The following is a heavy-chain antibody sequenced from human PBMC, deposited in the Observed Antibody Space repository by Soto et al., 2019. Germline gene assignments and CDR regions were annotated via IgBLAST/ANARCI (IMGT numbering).Heavy chain of an antibody. CDR1: GYSFTSYW. J-gene: IGHJ5*02. CDR3: AIGYDFWSGPQGGNWFDP. D-gene: IGHD3-3*01. Sequence: GESLKISCKGSGYSFTSYWIGWVRQMPGKGLEWMGIIYPGDSDTRYSPSFQGQVTISADKSISTAYLQWSSLKASDTAMYYCAIGYDFWSGPQGGNWFDPWGQGTLVTVSS. V-gene: IGHV5-51*01. CDR2: IYPGDSDT.